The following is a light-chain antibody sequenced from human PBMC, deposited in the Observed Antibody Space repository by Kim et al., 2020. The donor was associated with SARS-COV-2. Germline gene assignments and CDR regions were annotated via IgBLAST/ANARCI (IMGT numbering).Light chain of an antibody. V-gene: IGLV2-14*01. CDR1: SSDVGGYIH. Sequence: QSALTQPAPVSGSPGQSSTISCTGTSSDVGGYIHVSWYQQHPGKAPKLIIYDVNKRPSGASDRFSGSKSANTASLTISGLQAEDEAEYYCSSFTTIGTWVFGGGTQLTVL. CDR2: DVN. CDR3: SSFTTIGTWV. J-gene: IGLJ3*02.